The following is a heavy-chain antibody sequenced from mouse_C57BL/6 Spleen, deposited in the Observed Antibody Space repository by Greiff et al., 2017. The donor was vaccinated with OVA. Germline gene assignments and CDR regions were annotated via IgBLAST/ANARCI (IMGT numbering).Heavy chain of an antibody. V-gene: IGHV5-6*02. CDR2: ISSGGSYT. Sequence: DVMLVESGGDLVKPGGSLKLSCAASGFTFSSYGMSWVRQTPDKRLEWVATISSGGSYTYYPDSVKGRFTISRDNAKNTLYLQMSSLKSEDTAMYYCARAYYSNPYWYFDVWGTGTTVTVSS. CDR3: ARAYYSNPYWYFDV. J-gene: IGHJ1*03. D-gene: IGHD2-5*01. CDR1: GFTFSSYG.